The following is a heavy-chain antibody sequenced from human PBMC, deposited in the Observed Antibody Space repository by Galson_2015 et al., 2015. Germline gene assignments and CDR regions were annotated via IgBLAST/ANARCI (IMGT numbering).Heavy chain of an antibody. D-gene: IGHD6-19*01. V-gene: IGHV3-49*04. CDR1: GFTFGDYA. CDR3: TRDSSGWDEDAFDI. Sequence: SLRLSCAASGFTFGDYAMSWVRQAPGKGLEWVGFIRSKAYGGTTEYAASVKGRFTIARDDSKSIAYLQMNSLKTEDTAVYYCTRDSSGWDEDAFDIWGQGTMVTVSS. CDR2: IRSKAYGGTT. J-gene: IGHJ3*02.